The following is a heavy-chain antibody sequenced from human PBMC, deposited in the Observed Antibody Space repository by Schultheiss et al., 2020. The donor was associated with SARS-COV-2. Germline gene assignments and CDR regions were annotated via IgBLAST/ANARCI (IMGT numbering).Heavy chain of an antibody. CDR3: ARGREVIVVVPAADYYYYGMDV. V-gene: IGHV1-46*01. J-gene: IGHJ6*02. CDR2: INPSGGST. D-gene: IGHD2-2*01. Sequence: ASVKVSCKASGYTFTSYYMHWVRQAPGQGLEWMGIINPSGGSTSYAQKFQGRVTMTRDTSTSTVYMELSSLRSDDTAVYYCARGREVIVVVPAADYYYYGMDVWGQGTTVTVSS. CDR1: GYTFTSYY.